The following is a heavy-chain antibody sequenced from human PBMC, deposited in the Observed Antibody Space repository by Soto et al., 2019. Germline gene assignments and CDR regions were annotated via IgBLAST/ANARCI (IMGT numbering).Heavy chain of an antibody. CDR3: AKLPRMEGYYASNENY. V-gene: IGHV3-23*01. CDR2: ISGSGGST. J-gene: IGHJ4*02. CDR1: GFTFSSYA. Sequence: GGSLRLSCAASGFTFSSYAMSWVRQAPGKGLEWVSAISGSGGSTYYADSVKGRFTISRDNSKNTLYLQMNSLRAEDTAVYYCAKLPRMEGYYASNENYCCQTPLGTGS. D-gene: IGHD3-22*01.